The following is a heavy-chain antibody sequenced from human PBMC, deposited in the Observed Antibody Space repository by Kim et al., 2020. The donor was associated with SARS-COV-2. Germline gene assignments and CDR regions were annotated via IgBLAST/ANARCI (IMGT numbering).Heavy chain of an antibody. CDR1: GGSISSSNW. V-gene: IGHV4-4*02. D-gene: IGHD3-22*01. Sequence: SETLSLTCAVSGGSISSSNWWSWVRQPPGKVLEWIGEIYHSGSTNYNPSLKSRVTISVDKSKNQFSLKLSSVTAADTAVYYCARRRQRMIVVVILGGAFDSWGQGTMVTVSS. CDR2: IYHSGST. J-gene: IGHJ3*02. CDR3: ARRRQRMIVVVILGGAFDS.